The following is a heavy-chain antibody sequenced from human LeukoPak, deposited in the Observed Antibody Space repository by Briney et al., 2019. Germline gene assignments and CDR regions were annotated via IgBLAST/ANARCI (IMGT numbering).Heavy chain of an antibody. D-gene: IGHD4-23*01. Sequence: RPGGSLRLSCAASGFTFDDYGMSWVRQAPGKGLEWVSGINWNGGSTYYADSVKGRFTISRDNSKNTLYLQMNSLRAEDTAVYYCARAPSGKRSLQYYGGNRPYWYFDLWGRGTLVTVSS. CDR1: GFTFDDYG. J-gene: IGHJ2*01. CDR2: INWNGGST. CDR3: ARAPSGKRSLQYYGGNRPYWYFDL. V-gene: IGHV3-20*04.